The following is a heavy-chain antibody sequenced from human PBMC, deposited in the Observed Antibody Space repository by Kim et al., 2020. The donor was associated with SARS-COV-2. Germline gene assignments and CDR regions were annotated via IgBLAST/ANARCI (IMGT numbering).Heavy chain of an antibody. D-gene: IGHD6-13*01. CDR3: ASLPEGYSSSWYLAGYYYYGMDV. J-gene: IGHJ6*02. CDR2: ISRSRSYI. V-gene: IGHV3-21*01. CDR1: GFTSSSYS. Sequence: GGSLRLSCAASGFTSSSYSMNWVRQAPGKGLEWVSSISRSRSYIYYADSGTGRFTTSRDNAKNSLYLKMNSLRAEDPAVYYCASLPEGYSSSWYLAGYYYYGMDVWGQGTAVTVSS.